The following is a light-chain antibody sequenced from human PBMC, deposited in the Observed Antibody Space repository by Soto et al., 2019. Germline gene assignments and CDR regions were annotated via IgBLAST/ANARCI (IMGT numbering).Light chain of an antibody. CDR2: DVS. CDR3: SSYASRSTLGV. CDR1: NSDIGGYNY. V-gene: IGLV2-14*03. J-gene: IGLJ2*01. Sequence: QSALTQPASVSGSPGQSITISCTGTNSDIGGYNYVSWYQQHPGKAPKLMIYDVSNRPSGVSYRFSGSKSGNTASLTISGLQAADEADDSCSSYASRSTLGVFGGGTKLTVL.